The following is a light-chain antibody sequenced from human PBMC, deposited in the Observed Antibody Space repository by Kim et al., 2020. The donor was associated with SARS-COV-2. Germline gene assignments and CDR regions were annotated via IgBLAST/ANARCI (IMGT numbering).Light chain of an antibody. V-gene: IGLV2-14*04. CDR1: SSDVGGDNW. Sequence: GQGINIACTGTSSDVGGDNWDAWYQQHRGKAHKLIIFAVSKRPSGVYNRFSGYKSGNTASVTSSGRQAEDEADYYCSSYTSSSLVVLGGGTQLTVL. CDR2: AVS. J-gene: IGLJ2*01. CDR3: SSYTSSSLVV.